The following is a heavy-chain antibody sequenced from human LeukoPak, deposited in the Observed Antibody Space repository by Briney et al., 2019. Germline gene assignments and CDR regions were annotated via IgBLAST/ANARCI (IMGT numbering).Heavy chain of an antibody. J-gene: IGHJ4*02. V-gene: IGHV4-4*07. D-gene: IGHD3-10*01. Sequence: SETLSLTCTVSGVSISSYYYNWIRQTAGGGLEWIGRLYISGSTDYNPSLKSRVTISVDTSNNQFSLKLNSVTAADTAVYFCARDLSGSLYFDYWGQGVLVTVSS. CDR1: GVSISSYY. CDR3: ARDLSGSLYFDY. CDR2: LYISGST.